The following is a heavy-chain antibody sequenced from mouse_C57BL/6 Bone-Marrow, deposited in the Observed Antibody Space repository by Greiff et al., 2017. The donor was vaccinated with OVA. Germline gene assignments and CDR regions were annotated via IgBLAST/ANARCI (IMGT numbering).Heavy chain of an antibody. CDR3: ARGTYY. V-gene: IGHV1-64*01. D-gene: IGHD3-3*01. Sequence: VQLQQPGAELVKPGASVKLSCKASGYTFTSYWMHWVKQRPGQGLEWIGMIHPNSGSTNYNEKFKSKATLTVDKSSSTAYMKRSSLTSEDSAVYYCARGTYYWGQGTSVTVSS. CDR1: GYTFTSYW. J-gene: IGHJ4*01. CDR2: IHPNSGST.